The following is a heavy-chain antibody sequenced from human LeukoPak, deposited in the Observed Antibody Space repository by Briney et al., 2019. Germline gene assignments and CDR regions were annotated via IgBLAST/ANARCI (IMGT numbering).Heavy chain of an antibody. J-gene: IGHJ4*02. CDR2: IWYDGSNK. D-gene: IGHD3-10*01. CDR1: GFTFSSYG. Sequence: GGSLRLSCAASGFTFSSYGMHWVRQAPGKGLEWVAVIWYDGSNKYYADSVKGRFTISRDSSKNTLYLQMNSLRAEDTAVYYCARDQVVRKRGFDYWGQGTLVTISS. V-gene: IGHV3-33*01. CDR3: ARDQVVRKRGFDY.